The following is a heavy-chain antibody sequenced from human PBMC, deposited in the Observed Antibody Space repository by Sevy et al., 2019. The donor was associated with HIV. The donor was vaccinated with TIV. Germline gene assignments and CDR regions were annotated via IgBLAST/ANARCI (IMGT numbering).Heavy chain of an antibody. CDR1: GYTFTSYG. Sequence: ASVKVSCKASGYTFTSYGISWVRQAPGQGLEWMGWISAYNGNTNYAQKLQGRVTMTTDTSTGTAYMELGSLGSDDTAVYYCARVSTFGGVIANYYFDYWGQGTLVTVSS. J-gene: IGHJ4*02. V-gene: IGHV1-18*04. CDR3: ARVSTFGGVIANYYFDY. D-gene: IGHD3-16*02. CDR2: ISAYNGNT.